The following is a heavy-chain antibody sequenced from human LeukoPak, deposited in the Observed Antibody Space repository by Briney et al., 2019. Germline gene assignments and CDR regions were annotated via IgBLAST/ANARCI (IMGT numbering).Heavy chain of an antibody. D-gene: IGHD4-17*01. Sequence: GGSLRLSCAASGFTFSRHNMKWVRQTPGKGLEWVSSISTSSSFIYYADSVKGRFTISRDNAKNSLYLQMNSLRAEDTAVYYCARGEDYGTNSFDYWGQGTLVTVSS. CDR2: ISTSSSFI. V-gene: IGHV3-21*01. CDR3: ARGEDYGTNSFDY. J-gene: IGHJ4*02. CDR1: GFTFSRHN.